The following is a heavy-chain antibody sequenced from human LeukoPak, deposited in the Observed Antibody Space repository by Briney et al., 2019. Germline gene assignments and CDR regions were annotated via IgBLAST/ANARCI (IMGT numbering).Heavy chain of an antibody. Sequence: GGSLRLSCAASGFTFSSYAMSWVRQAPGKGLEWVSAISGSGGSTYYADSVKGRFTISRDNAKNSLYLQMNSLRAEDTAVYYCARVWQDSSSSIYWGQGTLVTVSS. V-gene: IGHV3-23*01. CDR3: ARVWQDSSSSIY. D-gene: IGHD6-13*01. CDR1: GFTFSSYA. J-gene: IGHJ4*02. CDR2: ISGSGGST.